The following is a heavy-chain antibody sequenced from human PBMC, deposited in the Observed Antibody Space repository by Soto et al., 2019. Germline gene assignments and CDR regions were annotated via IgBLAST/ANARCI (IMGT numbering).Heavy chain of an antibody. D-gene: IGHD1-1*01. CDR3: ARSTGTYFDY. J-gene: IGHJ4*02. V-gene: IGHV4-31*03. Sequence: QVQLQESGPGLVQPSQTLSLTCTVAAGSISSGGFFSNWIRQHPGKGLEWIGYIYYTGGTDYNPSLKSRVTISRDTSKNHLSLILGSVTAADTAMYYCARSTGTYFDYWGQGTPVTVSS. CDR1: AGSISSGGFF. CDR2: IYYTGGT.